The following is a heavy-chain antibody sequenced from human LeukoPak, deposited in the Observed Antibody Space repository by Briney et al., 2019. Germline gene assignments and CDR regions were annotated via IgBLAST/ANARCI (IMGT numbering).Heavy chain of an antibody. CDR2: ISGNGYNT. J-gene: IGHJ4*02. Sequence: GGSLRLSCAASGFTFSNYAMYWVRQAPGKGLEWVSAISGNGYNTYYADSVKGRFTISSESSRNTLYLQMHSLRAEDTAVYYCAKGVRLWFAFYFDYWGKGTLVTVSS. CDR3: AKGVRLWFAFYFDY. CDR1: GFTFSNYA. D-gene: IGHD3-10*01. V-gene: IGHV3-23*01.